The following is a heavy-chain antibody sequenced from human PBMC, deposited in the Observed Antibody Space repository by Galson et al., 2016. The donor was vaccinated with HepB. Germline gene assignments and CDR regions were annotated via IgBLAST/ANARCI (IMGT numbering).Heavy chain of an antibody. J-gene: IGHJ6*03. V-gene: IGHV3-30*09. Sequence: SLRLSCAASGFTFSSYAIHWVRQAPGKGLEWVTFIYYDGSNKYYADSVKGRFAVSRDNSKNMVYLEMNSLRGEDTAVYYCARRYYYGSASPYYYMDVWGKGTTVTVSS. CDR1: GFTFSSYA. D-gene: IGHD3-10*01. CDR3: ARRYYYGSASPYYYMDV. CDR2: IYYDGSNK.